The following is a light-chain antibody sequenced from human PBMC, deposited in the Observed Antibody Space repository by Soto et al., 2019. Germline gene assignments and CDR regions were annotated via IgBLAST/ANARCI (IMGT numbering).Light chain of an antibody. CDR1: QGISSR. Sequence: DIQMTQSPSSVSASVGDRVTITCRASQGISSRLAWYQQKPGKAPKLLIYTASSLQSGVPSRFSGSGSGTEFTLTISSLQPDDFATYYCQQYNSYPWTFGQGTKVDIK. J-gene: IGKJ1*01. CDR3: QQYNSYPWT. V-gene: IGKV1D-16*01. CDR2: TAS.